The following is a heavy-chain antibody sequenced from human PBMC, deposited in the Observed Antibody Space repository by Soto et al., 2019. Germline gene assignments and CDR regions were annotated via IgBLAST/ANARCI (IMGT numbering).Heavy chain of an antibody. V-gene: IGHV3-13*01. CDR1: GFTFGNYD. D-gene: IGHD6-25*01. J-gene: IGHJ6*02. Sequence: GSLRLSCAASGFTFGNYDIHWVRQTTGKGLEWVSAIVTAGDAYYPASVKGRFTISRENARNSLYLQMNSLRAEDTAAYFCATQTGTSGYLYAGMALWGQGSTVTVSS. CDR3: ATQTGTSGYLYAGMAL. CDR2: IVTAGDA.